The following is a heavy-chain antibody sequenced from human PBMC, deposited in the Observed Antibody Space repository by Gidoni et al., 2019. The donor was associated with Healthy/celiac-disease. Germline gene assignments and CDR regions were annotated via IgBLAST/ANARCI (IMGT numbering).Heavy chain of an antibody. CDR3: AMSSGGKDDY. CDR1: GLTVSSNY. J-gene: IGHJ4*02. Sequence: EVQLVETGGGMIQPGGSLSLSGAASGLTVSSNYKSWVRQAPGKGREWVSVIYSGGSTYYADSVKGRFTISRDNSKNTLYLQMNSLRAEDTAVYYCAMSSGGKDDYWGQGALVTVSS. CDR2: IYSGGST. D-gene: IGHD6-19*01. V-gene: IGHV3-53*02.